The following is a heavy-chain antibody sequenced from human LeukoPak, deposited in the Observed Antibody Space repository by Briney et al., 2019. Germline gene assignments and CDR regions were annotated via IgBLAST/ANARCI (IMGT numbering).Heavy chain of an antibody. CDR1: GYTFTSYG. J-gene: IGHJ6*03. CDR3: ASKGYCSGGSCHNYYYYMDV. CDR2: ISAYNGNT. V-gene: IGHV1-18*01. D-gene: IGHD2-15*01. Sequence: GASVKVSCKASGYTFTSYGISWVRQAPGQGLEWMGWISAYNGNTNYAQKLQSRVTMTTDTSTSTAYMELRSLRSDDTAVYYCASKGYCSGGSCHNYYYYMDVWGKGTTVTVSS.